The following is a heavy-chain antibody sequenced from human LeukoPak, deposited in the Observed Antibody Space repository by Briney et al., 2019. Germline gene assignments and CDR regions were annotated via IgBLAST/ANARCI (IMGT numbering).Heavy chain of an antibody. D-gene: IGHD3-22*01. CDR2: INSGVTTT. CDR1: GFSFSTYT. V-gene: IGHV3-21*06. Sequence: GGSLRLSCAACGFSFSTYTMNWARQAPGKGLEWVSSINSGVTTTHYAFSVKGRFTISRDNAQNVLYLQMNGARGEDAAVYYCMRGDSRDFWGKGPLVTVSS. CDR3: MRGDSRDF. J-gene: IGHJ4*02.